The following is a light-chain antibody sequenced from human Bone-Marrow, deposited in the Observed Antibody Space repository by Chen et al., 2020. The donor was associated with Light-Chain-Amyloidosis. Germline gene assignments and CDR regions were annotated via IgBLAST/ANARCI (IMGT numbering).Light chain of an antibody. Sequence: LTQSPGTLSLSPGQTDTLFCRAGQRVTTSSLAWYQLRPGQAPRLLIFSSSRRATGIPDRFRGSGSGTDFTLTIDRLEPEDSALYCCHQYGSSPWTFGQWTRVEI. CDR1: QRVTTSS. V-gene: IGKV3-20*01. CDR2: SSS. CDR3: HQYGSSPWT. J-gene: IGKJ1*01.